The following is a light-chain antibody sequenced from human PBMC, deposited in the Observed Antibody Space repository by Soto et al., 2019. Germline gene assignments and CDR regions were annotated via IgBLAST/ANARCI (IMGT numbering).Light chain of an antibody. J-gene: IGKJ2*01. V-gene: IGKV1-27*01. CDR3: QKSNSAPHT. CDR1: QGISNY. Sequence: DIQMTQSPSSLSASVGDRVTITCRASQGISNYLAGYQQKPGKVPKLLIYAASTLQSGVPSRFSGSGSGIDVTLTISSLQPEDVATYYCQKSNSAPHTFGQGTKLEIK. CDR2: AAS.